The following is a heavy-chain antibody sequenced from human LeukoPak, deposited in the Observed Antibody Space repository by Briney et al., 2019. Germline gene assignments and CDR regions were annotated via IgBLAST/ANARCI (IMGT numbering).Heavy chain of an antibody. D-gene: IGHD3-10*01. CDR3: ARGDYYGSGSYYFDY. V-gene: IGHV4-34*01. Sequence: SETLSLTCAVYGGSFSGYYWSWIRQPPGKGLEWIGEINHSGSTNYNPSLKSRVTISVGTSKNQFSLKLSSVTAADTAVYYCARGDYYGSGSYYFDYWGQGTLVTVSS. J-gene: IGHJ4*02. CDR2: INHSGST. CDR1: GGSFSGYY.